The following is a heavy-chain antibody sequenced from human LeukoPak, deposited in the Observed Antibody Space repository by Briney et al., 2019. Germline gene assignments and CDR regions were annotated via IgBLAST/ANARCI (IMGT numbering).Heavy chain of an antibody. CDR2: ISWNSDII. CDR1: GFTFDDYA. D-gene: IGHD3-10*01. J-gene: IGHJ6*02. Sequence: QPGRSLRLSCAASGFTFDDYAMHWVRQAPGKGLEWVSGISWNSDIIGYADSVKGRFTISRDNAKNSLFLQVNSLRVEDTALYYCAKDISSGIYGSGMDVWGQGTTVTVSS. V-gene: IGHV3-9*01. CDR3: AKDISSGIYGSGMDV.